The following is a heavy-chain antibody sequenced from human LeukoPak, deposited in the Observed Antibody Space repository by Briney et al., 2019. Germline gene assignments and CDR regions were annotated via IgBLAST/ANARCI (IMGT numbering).Heavy chain of an antibody. J-gene: IGHJ5*02. Sequence: PGGSLTLSCAASGFSVTDYYMNWIRQSPGKGLEWVSHITKKTAIEYADSVKGRVTISRDNANNLLLLQMDSLRPEDTGVYYCARGTYYSGSGPGNWFDPWGHGTLVTVSS. D-gene: IGHD3-10*01. CDR1: GFSVTDYY. V-gene: IGHV3-11*01. CDR3: ARGTYYSGSGPGNWFDP. CDR2: ITKKTAI.